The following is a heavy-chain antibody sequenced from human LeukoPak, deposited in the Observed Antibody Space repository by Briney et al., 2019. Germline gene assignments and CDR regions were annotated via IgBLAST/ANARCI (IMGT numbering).Heavy chain of an antibody. J-gene: IGHJ5*02. CDR2: ISSSSSYI. Sequence: GGSLRLSCAASGFTFSSYSMNWVRQAPGKGLEWVSSISSSSSYIYYADSVKGRFTISRDNAKNSLYLQMNSLRAGDTAVYYCARDAPSTDSSSWGLPPNWFDPWGQGTLVTVSS. CDR3: ARDAPSTDSSSWGLPPNWFDP. V-gene: IGHV3-21*01. CDR1: GFTFSSYS. D-gene: IGHD6-13*01.